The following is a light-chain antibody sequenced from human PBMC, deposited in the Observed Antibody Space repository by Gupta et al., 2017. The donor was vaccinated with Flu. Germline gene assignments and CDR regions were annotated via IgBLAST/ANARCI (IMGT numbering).Light chain of an antibody. Sequence: GQTARITCGGNNIAIKSVHWYQQKPGQAPLLVVYDDRHRPSGIPERFSGSNSGNTATLTISRLEAGDEADYYCHVWDSSSDHGVFGGGTKLTVL. V-gene: IGLV3-21*02. CDR1: NIAIKS. CDR2: DDR. CDR3: HVWDSSSDHGV. J-gene: IGLJ3*02.